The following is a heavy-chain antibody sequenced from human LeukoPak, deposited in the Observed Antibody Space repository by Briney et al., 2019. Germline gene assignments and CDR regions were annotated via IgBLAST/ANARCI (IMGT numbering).Heavy chain of an antibody. CDR1: GGSISSSSNY. CDR3: SRRLDY. J-gene: IGHJ4*02. Sequence: PSETLSLTCTVSGGSISSSSNYWGWIRQPPGKGLEWVANIKQDGSEKHYADSVKGRFTISRDNAKNSLFLQMNGLRAEDTAVYYCSRRLDYWGQGALVTVSS. V-gene: IGHV3-7*01. CDR2: IKQDGSEK.